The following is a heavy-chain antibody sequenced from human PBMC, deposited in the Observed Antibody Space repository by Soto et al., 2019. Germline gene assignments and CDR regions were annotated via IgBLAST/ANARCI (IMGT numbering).Heavy chain of an antibody. CDR3: ARGTVVVTNWFDP. D-gene: IGHD3-22*01. J-gene: IGHJ5*02. CDR2: ISAYNGNT. Sequence: ATVKVSCKASGYTFTSYGISWVRQAPGQGLEWMGWISAYNGNTNYAQKLQGRVTMNTDTSTSTAYLELKSLRSDDTAVYYCARGTVVVTNWFDPWGQGTLVTVSS. V-gene: IGHV1-18*01. CDR1: GYTFTSYG.